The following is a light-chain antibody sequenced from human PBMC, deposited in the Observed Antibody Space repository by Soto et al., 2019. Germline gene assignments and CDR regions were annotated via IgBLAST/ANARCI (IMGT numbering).Light chain of an antibody. CDR3: QHYGSSPTT. J-gene: IGKJ1*01. CDR2: GAS. CDR1: QGVSSY. V-gene: IGKV3-15*01. Sequence: DIVMTQSPATLSVSPGDRATLSCRASQGVSSYLAWYQQKPGQAPKLLIHGASTRASGIPARFSGSGSGTDFTLTISRLEPEDFAVYYCQHYGSSPTTFGQGTKVDIK.